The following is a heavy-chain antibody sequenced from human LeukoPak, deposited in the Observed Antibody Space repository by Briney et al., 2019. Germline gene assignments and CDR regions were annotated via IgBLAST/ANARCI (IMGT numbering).Heavy chain of an antibody. CDR3: AKGDFRYGSGSYYTRDYPPPFFMDV. CDR2: ISSSGSTI. Sequence: GGSLRLSCAASGFTFSSYEMNWVRQAPGKGLEWVSYISSSGSTIYYADSVKGRFTISRDNAKNSLYLQMNSLRAEDTAVYYCAKGDFRYGSGSYYTRDYPPPFFMDVWGKGTTVTVSS. V-gene: IGHV3-48*03. J-gene: IGHJ6*03. D-gene: IGHD3-10*01. CDR1: GFTFSSYE.